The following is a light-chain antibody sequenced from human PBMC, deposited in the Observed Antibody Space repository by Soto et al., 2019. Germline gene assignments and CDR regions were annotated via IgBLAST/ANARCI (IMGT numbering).Light chain of an antibody. Sequence: QSVLTQPPSVSGAPGQRVTISCTGSSSNIGAGYDVHWYQQLPGTAPKLLIYGNSNRPSGVPDRFSGSKSGTSASLAITGLQAEEEADYYCQSYDSSDVVFGGGTKVTVL. CDR3: QSYDSSDVV. J-gene: IGLJ2*01. CDR1: SSNIGAGYD. V-gene: IGLV1-40*01. CDR2: GNS.